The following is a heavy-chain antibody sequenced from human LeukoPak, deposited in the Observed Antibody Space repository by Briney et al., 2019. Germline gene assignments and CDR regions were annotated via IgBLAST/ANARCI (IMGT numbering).Heavy chain of an antibody. J-gene: IGHJ4*02. CDR2: INSGGSRT. V-gene: IGHV3-74*01. D-gene: IGHD5-12*01. Sequence: GGSLRLSCAASGFTFSSYWMHWVRQAPGKSLVWVSCINSGGSRTSADSVKGRLTISRDNAKNTLSLQINSLRAEDTAIYYCARGREYSGYDLDYWGQGTLVTVSS. CDR1: GFTFSSYW. CDR3: ARGREYSGYDLDY.